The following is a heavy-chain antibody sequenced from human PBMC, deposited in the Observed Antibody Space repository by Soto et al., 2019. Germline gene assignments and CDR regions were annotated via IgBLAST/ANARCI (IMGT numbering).Heavy chain of an antibody. CDR2: VYYSGTT. Sequence: SETLSLTCTVSGGSISTYDVSWIRQPPGKGLEWIGYVYYSGTTSYNPSLKSRVSISVDKSKNQFSLKLSSVTAADTAVYYCAREGRTTRALGYWGQGTLVTVSS. J-gene: IGHJ4*02. V-gene: IGHV4-59*12. CDR3: AREGRTTRALGY. CDR1: GGSISTYD. D-gene: IGHD3-16*01.